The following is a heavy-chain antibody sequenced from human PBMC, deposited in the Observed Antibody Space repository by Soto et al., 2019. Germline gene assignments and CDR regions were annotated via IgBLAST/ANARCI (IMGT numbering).Heavy chain of an antibody. Sequence: KPSETLSLTCGVSGGTIRSPDWWTWVRQPPGKGLEWIGKIFQSGSTNYTPSLESRVTISVDKSKNQFSLTLTSVTAADTAVYFCARGRGRYSSGWSWFDPWGQGILVTVSS. CDR2: IFQSGST. CDR1: GGTIRSPDW. D-gene: IGHD6-19*01. V-gene: IGHV4-4*02. J-gene: IGHJ5*02. CDR3: ARGRGRYSSGWSWFDP.